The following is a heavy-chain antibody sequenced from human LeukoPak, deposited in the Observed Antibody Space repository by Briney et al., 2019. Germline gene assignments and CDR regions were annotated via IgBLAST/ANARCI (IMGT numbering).Heavy chain of an antibody. CDR1: GFTFSAYA. J-gene: IGHJ4*02. D-gene: IGHD3-22*01. V-gene: IGHV3-23*01. CDR3: AKTYYDSGCLIDY. Sequence: GGSLRLSCAASGFTFSAYAMTWVRQGPGKGLEWVANIRSGGISKNYADSVRGRFTISRDDSTSTLYLEMNSLRAEDTAVYYGAKTYYDSGCLIDYWGQGTLVTVSA. CDR2: IRSGGISK.